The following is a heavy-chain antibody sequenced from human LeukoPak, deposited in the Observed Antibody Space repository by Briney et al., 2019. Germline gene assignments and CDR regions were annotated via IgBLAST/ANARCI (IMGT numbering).Heavy chain of an antibody. J-gene: IGHJ6*02. Sequence: GGSLRPSCAASGFTFSSYSMNWVRQAPGKGLEWVSSISSSSSYIYYADSVKGRFTISRDNAKNSLYLQMNSLRAEDTAVYYCARAQFSTSDYYGMDVWGQGTTVTVSS. CDR3: ARAQFSTSDYYGMDV. CDR2: ISSSSSYI. V-gene: IGHV3-21*01. D-gene: IGHD2/OR15-2a*01. CDR1: GFTFSSYS.